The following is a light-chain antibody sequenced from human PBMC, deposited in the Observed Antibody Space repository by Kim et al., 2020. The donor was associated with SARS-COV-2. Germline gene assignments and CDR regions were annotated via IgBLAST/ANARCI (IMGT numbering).Light chain of an antibody. CDR1: SSDVGGYNY. CDR3: CSYAGSYTV. J-gene: IGLJ3*02. CDR2: DVS. Sequence: QSALTQPRSVSVSPGQSVTISCTGTSSDVGGYNYVSWYQQHPGKAPKLMIYDVSKRPSGVPDRFSGSKSGNTASLTISGLQAEDEADYYCCSYAGSYTVFGGGTQLTVL. V-gene: IGLV2-11*01.